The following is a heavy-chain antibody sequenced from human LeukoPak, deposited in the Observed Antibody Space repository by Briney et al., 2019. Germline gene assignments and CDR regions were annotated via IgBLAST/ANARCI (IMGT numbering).Heavy chain of an antibody. Sequence: PGRSLRLSCAASGFTFSSYAMHWVRQAPGKWLEWVAVISYDGSNKYYADSVKGRFTISRDNSKNTLYLQMSSLRSEDTAVYYCARRIAAAGRESRAWFGYWGQGTLVTVSS. CDR3: ARRIAAAGRESRAWFGY. J-gene: IGHJ4*02. V-gene: IGHV3-30*15. D-gene: IGHD6-13*01. CDR2: ISYDGSNK. CDR1: GFTFSSYA.